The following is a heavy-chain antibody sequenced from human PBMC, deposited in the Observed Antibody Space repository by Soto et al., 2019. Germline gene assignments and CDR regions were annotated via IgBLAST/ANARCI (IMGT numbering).Heavy chain of an antibody. V-gene: IGHV1-24*01. Sequence: ASVKVSCKVSGYTLTELSMHWVRQAPGKGLERMGGFDPEDGETIYAQKFQGRVTMTEDTSTDTAYMELSSLRSEDTAVYYCATVTGYHYYYGMDVWGQGTTVTVSS. CDR3: ATVTGYHYYYGMDV. CDR1: GYTLTELS. J-gene: IGHJ6*02. D-gene: IGHD6-13*01. CDR2: FDPEDGET.